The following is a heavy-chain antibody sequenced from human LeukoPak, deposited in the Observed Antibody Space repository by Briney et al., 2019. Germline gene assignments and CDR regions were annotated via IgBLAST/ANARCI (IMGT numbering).Heavy chain of an antibody. J-gene: IGHJ4*02. CDR2: MHSSGSA. CDR1: GGSISPYY. D-gene: IGHD5-12*01. V-gene: IGHV4-59*08. Sequence: SETLSLTCTVSGGSISPYYWSWIRQPPGKGLEWIGYMHSSGSANSNPSLKSRATISVDTSKNQFSLKLSSVTAADTAVYYCARTGGYSGYATHWGQGSLVTVSS. CDR3: ARTGGYSGYATH.